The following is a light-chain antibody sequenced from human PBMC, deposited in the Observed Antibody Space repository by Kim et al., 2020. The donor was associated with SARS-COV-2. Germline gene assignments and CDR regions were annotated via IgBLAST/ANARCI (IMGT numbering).Light chain of an antibody. CDR3: KKYNSALWT. CDR1: QGISNY. V-gene: IGKV1-27*01. CDR2: AAS. J-gene: IGKJ1*01. Sequence: ASVGDRVTITCRASQGISNYLAWYQQKPGKVPKLLIYAASALQSGVPARFSGSGSGTDFTLTISSLQPEDVATYYCKKYNSALWTFGQGTKVEIK.